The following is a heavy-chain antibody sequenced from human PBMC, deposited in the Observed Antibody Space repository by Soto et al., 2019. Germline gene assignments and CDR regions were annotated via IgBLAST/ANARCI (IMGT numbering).Heavy chain of an antibody. D-gene: IGHD3-3*01. J-gene: IGHJ5*02. V-gene: IGHV4-30-2*01. CDR2: IYYSGST. CDR1: GGSISSGGYS. CDR3: PREMKPPGGFWSGYHTAGLFSP. Sequence: SETLFLTCAVSGGSISSGGYSWSWIRQPPGKGLEWIGYIYYSGSTYYNPSLKIRVTICVDRSNNQFSLKLSLVTAAATAVYYCPREMKPPGGFWSGYHTAGLFSPWGQGTQVTVSS.